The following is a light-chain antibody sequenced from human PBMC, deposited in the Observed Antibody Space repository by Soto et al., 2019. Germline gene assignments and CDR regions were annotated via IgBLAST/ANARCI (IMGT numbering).Light chain of an antibody. V-gene: IGLV2-14*01. CDR2: DVT. Sequence: QSALIQPASVSGSPGQSITISCTGTSSDVGAYNYVSWYQQYPGKAPKLMIYDVTNRPSGVSNRFSGSKSGNTASLTISGLQAEDEADYYCSSHTSSSTLVLFGGGTKLTV. CDR1: SSDVGAYNY. J-gene: IGLJ3*02. CDR3: SSHTSSSTLVL.